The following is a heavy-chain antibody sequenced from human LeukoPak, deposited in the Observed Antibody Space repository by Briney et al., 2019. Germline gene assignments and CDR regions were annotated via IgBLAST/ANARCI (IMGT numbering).Heavy chain of an antibody. D-gene: IGHD2-2*02. CDR1: GGSISSYY. V-gene: IGHV4-59*01. CDR3: AGLYGAYFDY. Sequence: SETLSLTCTVSGGSISSYYWSWIRQPPGKGLEWIGYIYYSGSTNYNPSLKSRVTISVDTSKNQFSLKLSSVTAADTAVYYCAGLYGAYFDYWGQGTLVTVSS. J-gene: IGHJ4*02. CDR2: IYYSGST.